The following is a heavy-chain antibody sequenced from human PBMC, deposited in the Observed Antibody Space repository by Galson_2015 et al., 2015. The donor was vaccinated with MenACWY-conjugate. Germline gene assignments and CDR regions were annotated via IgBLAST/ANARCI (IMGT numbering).Heavy chain of an antibody. CDR3: ARIRDNWKPFDAFEI. CDR2: IRPCGST. D-gene: IGHD1-20*01. Sequence: SGTLVLPCGVFGGAFCAHYWSWIRQPPGGGAEGVGGIRPCGSTNYNPSLKSRVTISVDTSKNQFSLKLTSVTAADTAVYYCARIRDNWKPFDAFEIRGQGAMVTVSS. V-gene: IGHV4-34*01. J-gene: IGHJ3*02. CDR1: GGAFCAHY.